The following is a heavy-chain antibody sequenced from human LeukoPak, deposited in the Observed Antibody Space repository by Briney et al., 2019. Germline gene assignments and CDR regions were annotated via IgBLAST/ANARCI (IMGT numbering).Heavy chain of an antibody. CDR2: IIPIFGTA. CDR3: ARPGGIAVAGTGFHY. CDR1: GGTFISYA. D-gene: IGHD6-19*01. V-gene: IGHV1-69*13. J-gene: IGHJ4*02. Sequence: SVKVSCKASGGTFISYAISWVRQAPGQGLEWMGGIIPIFGTANYAQKFQGRVTITADESTSTAYMELSSLRSEDTAVYYCARPGGIAVAGTGFHYWGQGTLVTVSS.